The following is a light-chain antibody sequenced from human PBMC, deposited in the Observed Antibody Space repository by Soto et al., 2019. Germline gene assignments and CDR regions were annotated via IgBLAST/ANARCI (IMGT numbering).Light chain of an antibody. J-gene: IGLJ1*01. V-gene: IGLV2-8*01. CDR1: SSDVGGYHY. CDR2: EVE. CDR3: LSYGGSNNYV. Sequence: QSVLTQPPSASESPGQSVTISCTGTSSDVGGYHYVSRYQHHPGRAPKLLIYEVEKRPPGVPGRFSGSKSGNTASLTVSGLQADDEADYYCLSYGGSNNYVFGTGTKV.